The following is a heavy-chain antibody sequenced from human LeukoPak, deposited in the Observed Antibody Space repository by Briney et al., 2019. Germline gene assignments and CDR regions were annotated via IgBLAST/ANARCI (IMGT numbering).Heavy chain of an antibody. D-gene: IGHD1-26*01. CDR1: GFTFSSYS. CDR3: AKVAGYSGSYTDY. V-gene: IGHV3-23*01. CDR2: ISGSGGST. Sequence: TGGSLRLSCAASGFTFSSYSMNWVRQAPGKGLEWVSAISGSGGSTYYADSVKGRFTISRDNSKNTLYLQMNRLRAEDTAVYYCAKVAGYSGSYTDYWGQGTLVTVSS. J-gene: IGHJ4*02.